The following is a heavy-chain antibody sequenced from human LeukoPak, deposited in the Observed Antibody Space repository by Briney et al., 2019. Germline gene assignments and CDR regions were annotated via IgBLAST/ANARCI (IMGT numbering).Heavy chain of an antibody. V-gene: IGHV4-59*01. Sequence: SETLSLTCSVSGGSISSCYWSWIRQPPGKGLQWIGYIYYSGSTNYNPSLKSRVTISLDTSKNQFSLKLSSVTAADTAVYYCVRGSAAARYWGQGTLVTVSS. D-gene: IGHD6-13*01. CDR1: GGSISSCY. CDR2: IYYSGST. J-gene: IGHJ4*02. CDR3: VRGSAAARY.